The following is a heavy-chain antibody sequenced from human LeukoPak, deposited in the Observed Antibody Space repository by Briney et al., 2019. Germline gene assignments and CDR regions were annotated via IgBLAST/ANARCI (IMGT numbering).Heavy chain of an antibody. J-gene: IGHJ5*02. CDR1: GYSFTTYW. CDR3: ARLRGSVNWFDP. V-gene: IGHV5-51*07. D-gene: IGHD3-10*01. CDR2: IYPGDSDT. Sequence: GESLKISCKGSGYSFTTYWIAWVHQMPGKGLEWMGVIYPGDSDTRYSPSFEGQVTISVDKSITTAYLQWSSLKASDTAMYYCARLRGSVNWFDPWGQGTLVTVSS.